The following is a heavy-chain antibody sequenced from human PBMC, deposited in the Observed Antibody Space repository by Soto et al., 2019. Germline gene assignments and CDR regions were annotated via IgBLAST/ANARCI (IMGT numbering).Heavy chain of an antibody. Sequence: DVQLSESGGGLVLPGGSLRLSCAASGFNFRTYAMIWARQAPGKGLEWVSTINYSGITLYYADSVRGRFTISRDNSRDSLYLQMDSLRPEATGVYFCAQRISAPLRYFDNWGQGTLVTVSS. V-gene: IGHV3-23*05. CDR1: GFNFRTYA. CDR3: AQRISAPLRYFDN. CDR2: INYSGITL. J-gene: IGHJ4*02.